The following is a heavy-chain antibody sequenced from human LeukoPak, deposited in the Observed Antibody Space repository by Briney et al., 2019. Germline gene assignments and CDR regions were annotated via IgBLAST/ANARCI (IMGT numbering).Heavy chain of an antibody. CDR1: GYTFTGYY. D-gene: IGHD6-6*01. J-gene: IGHJ6*03. V-gene: IGHV1-2*02. Sequence: ASVKVSCKASGYTFTGYYMHWVRQAPGLGLEWMGWINPNSGGTNYAQKFQGRVTMTRDTSISTAYMELSRLRSDDTAVYYCARTGGGGSIAARLHYYYMDVWGKGTTVTVSS. CDR2: INPNSGGT. CDR3: ARTGGGGSIAARLHYYYMDV.